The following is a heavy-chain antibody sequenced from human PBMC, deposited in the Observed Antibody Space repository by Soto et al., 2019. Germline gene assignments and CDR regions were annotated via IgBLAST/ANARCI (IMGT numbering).Heavy chain of an antibody. CDR3: ARDRHSGPGRGYFDY. D-gene: IGHD1-26*01. J-gene: IGHJ4*02. CDR1: GGSISSGGYY. Sequence: QVQLQESGPGLVKPSQTLSLTCTVSGGSISSGGYYWSWIRQHPGKGLEWIGYIYYSGSTYYNPSLKRRVTISVDTSKNQFSLKLSSVTAADTAVYYCARDRHSGPGRGYFDYWGQGTLVTVSS. V-gene: IGHV4-31*03. CDR2: IYYSGST.